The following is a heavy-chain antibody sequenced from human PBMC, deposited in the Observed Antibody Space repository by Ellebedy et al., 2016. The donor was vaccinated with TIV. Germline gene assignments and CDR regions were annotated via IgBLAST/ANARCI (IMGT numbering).Heavy chain of an antibody. CDR3: AKATYMITFGGINVRYPNYFDY. CDR2: ISSSSRTI. Sequence: GESLKISCAASGFTFSSYSMNWVRQAPGTGLEWVSYISSSSRTIYYADSVKGRFTISRDNSKNTLYLQMNSLRVEDTAVYYCAKATYMITFGGINVRYPNYFDYWGQGTLVTVSS. CDR1: GFTFSSYS. J-gene: IGHJ4*02. D-gene: IGHD3-16*02. V-gene: IGHV3-48*01.